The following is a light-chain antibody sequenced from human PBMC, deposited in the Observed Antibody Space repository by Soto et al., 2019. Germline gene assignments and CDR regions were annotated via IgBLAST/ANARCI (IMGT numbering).Light chain of an antibody. Sequence: EIVMTQSPATLSVSPGETATLSCRASQSVGSAVAWYQQKPGQAPRLLIYGASTRATGIPARFSGSGSGTEFTLTISSLQSEDFAVYYCQQYNNWPPWTFGQGTKVEIK. J-gene: IGKJ1*01. V-gene: IGKV3-15*01. CDR3: QQYNNWPPWT. CDR2: GAS. CDR1: QSVGSA.